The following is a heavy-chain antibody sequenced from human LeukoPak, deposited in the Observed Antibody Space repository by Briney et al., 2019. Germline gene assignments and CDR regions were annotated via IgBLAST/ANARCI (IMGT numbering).Heavy chain of an antibody. CDR1: GGTFSSYA. Sequence: GASVKVSCKASGGTFSSYAISWVRQAPGQGLEWMGGIIPIFGTANYAQKFQGRVTITTDESTSTAYMELSSLRSEDTAVYYCANSARYCSSTSCYDWFDPWGQGTLVTVSS. J-gene: IGHJ5*02. CDR2: IIPIFGTA. D-gene: IGHD2-2*01. CDR3: ANSARYCSSTSCYDWFDP. V-gene: IGHV1-69*05.